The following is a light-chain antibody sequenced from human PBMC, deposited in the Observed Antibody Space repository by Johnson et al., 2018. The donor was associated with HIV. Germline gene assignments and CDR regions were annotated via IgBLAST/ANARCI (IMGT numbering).Light chain of an antibody. J-gene: IGLJ1*01. V-gene: IGLV1-51*02. CDR1: GSNIGNNY. CDR3: GTWDSSLSAYV. Sequence: QSVLTQPPSVSAAPGQKVTISCSGNGSNIGNNYVSWYQHLPGTAPKLFIYENNKRPSGIPARFSGSKSGTSATLGITGLQTGDEADYYCGTWDSSLSAYVFGTGPKVPVL. CDR2: ENN.